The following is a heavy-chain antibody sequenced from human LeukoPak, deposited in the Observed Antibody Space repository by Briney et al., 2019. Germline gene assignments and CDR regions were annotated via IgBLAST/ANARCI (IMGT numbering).Heavy chain of an antibody. CDR1: GGSISSYY. Sequence: PSETLSLTCTVSGGSISSYYWSWIRQPPGKGLEWIGSIYYSGNTYYSPSLKSRVTISVDTSKNQFSLKLSSVTAADTAVYYCAKHAGAFYYFGYWGQGTLVTVSS. CDR3: AKHAGAFYYFGY. D-gene: IGHD1-26*01. CDR2: IYYSGNT. J-gene: IGHJ4*02. V-gene: IGHV4-39*01.